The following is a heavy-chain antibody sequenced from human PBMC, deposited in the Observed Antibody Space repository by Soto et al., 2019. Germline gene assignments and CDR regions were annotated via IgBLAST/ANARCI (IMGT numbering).Heavy chain of an antibody. CDR3: ARRVSNDFWSGYPDYCYYGMDV. J-gene: IGHJ6*02. CDR1: GYTFTGYY. CDR2: INPNSGGT. Sequence: ASVKVSCKASGYTFTGYYMHWVRQAPGQGLEWMGWINPNSGGTNYAQKFQGRVTMTRDTSISTAYMELSRLRSDDTAVYYCARRVSNDFWSGYPDYCYYGMDVWGQGTTVTVSS. D-gene: IGHD3-3*01. V-gene: IGHV1-2*02.